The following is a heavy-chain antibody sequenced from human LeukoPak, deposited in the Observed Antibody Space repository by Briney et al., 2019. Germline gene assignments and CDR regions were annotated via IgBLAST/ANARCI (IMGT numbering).Heavy chain of an antibody. CDR1: GRSINSYY. Sequence: PSETLSLTCTVSGRSINSYYWGWVRQSPGKGLEWIGRIYTTETIQYKPSLKKRVTMSVDTSTNQFSLNLRSMTAADTAVYFCGRQGYTASYYFLDYWSQGTLVTVS. D-gene: IGHD1-26*01. J-gene: IGHJ4*02. CDR3: GRQGYTASYYFLDY. CDR2: IYTTETI. V-gene: IGHV4-4*07.